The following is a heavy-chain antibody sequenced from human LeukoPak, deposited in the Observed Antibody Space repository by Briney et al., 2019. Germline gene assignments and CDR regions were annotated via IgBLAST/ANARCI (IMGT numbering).Heavy chain of an antibody. J-gene: IGHJ3*02. D-gene: IGHD3-3*01. CDR1: GGSISSGGYY. Sequence: SETLSLTCTVSGGSISSGGYYWSWIRQHPGKGLEWIGYIYYSGSTYYNPSLKSRVTISVDTSKNQFSLKLSSVTAADTAVYYCARTYDFGRGPPGDAFDNWGPGTWVIVSS. CDR2: IYYSGST. V-gene: IGHV4-31*03. CDR3: ARTYDFGRGPPGDAFDN.